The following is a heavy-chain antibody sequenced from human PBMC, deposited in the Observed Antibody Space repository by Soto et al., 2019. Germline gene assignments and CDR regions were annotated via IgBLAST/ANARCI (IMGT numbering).Heavy chain of an antibody. CDR1: GFTFDEYA. CDR2: ISWDGSNR. V-gene: IGHV3-43D*04. J-gene: IGHJ4*02. D-gene: IGHD3-3*01. CDR3: AKDISRGPTKNYDFWSGPDY. Sequence: GGSLRLSCAASGFTFDEYAMHWVRQPPGKGLEWVSLISWDGSNRYYADSVQGRFTISRDNGKYSLYLEMNSLRPEDTALYYCAKDISRGPTKNYDFWSGPDYWGRGTLVTVSS.